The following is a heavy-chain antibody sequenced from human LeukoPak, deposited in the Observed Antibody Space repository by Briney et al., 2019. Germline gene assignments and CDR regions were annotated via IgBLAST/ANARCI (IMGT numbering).Heavy chain of an antibody. CDR1: GGSISSYY. Sequence: PSETLSLTCTVSGGSISSYYWSWIRQPPGKGLEWIGYIYYSGSTNYNPSLKSRVTISVDTSKNQFSLKLSSVTAADTAVYYCARWVGLFDYWGQGTLVTVSS. CDR2: IYYSGST. V-gene: IGHV4-59*13. CDR3: ARWVGLFDY. J-gene: IGHJ4*02.